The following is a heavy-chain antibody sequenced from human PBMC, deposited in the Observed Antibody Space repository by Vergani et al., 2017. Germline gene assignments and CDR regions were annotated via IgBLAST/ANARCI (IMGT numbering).Heavy chain of an antibody. Sequence: QVQLVESGGGVVQPGRSLRLSCAASGFTFSSYGMHWVRQAPGKGLEWVAVIWYDGSNKYYADSVKGRFTISRDDSKTTLYLQMNSLQTDDTAVYYCITDGGAYWGQGTLVTVSS. CDR3: ITDGGAY. CDR2: IWYDGSNK. CDR1: GFTFSSYG. D-gene: IGHD5-24*01. J-gene: IGHJ4*02. V-gene: IGHV3-33*01.